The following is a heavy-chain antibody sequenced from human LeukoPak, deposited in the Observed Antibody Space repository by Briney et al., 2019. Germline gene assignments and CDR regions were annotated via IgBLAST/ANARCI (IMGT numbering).Heavy chain of an antibody. CDR2: VSGSGDRM. D-gene: IGHD6-13*01. CDR1: GFTSSSYA. V-gene: IGHV3-23*01. CDR3: AKAAAAPGFDF. J-gene: IGHJ4*02. Sequence: GGSLRLSCAASGFTSSSYALNWVRQAPGKGLEWVATVSGSGDRMYHADSVKGRFTISRDNSKNTIYLQMNSLRAEDTALYNCAKAAAAPGFDFWGQGTLVTVSS.